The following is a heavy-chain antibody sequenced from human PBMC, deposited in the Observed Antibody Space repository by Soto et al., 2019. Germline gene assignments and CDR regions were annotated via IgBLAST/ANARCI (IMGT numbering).Heavy chain of an antibody. Sequence: EVSVKVSCKASGYTFTSYDINWVRQATGQGLEWMGWMNPNSGNTGYAQKFQGRVTMTRNTSISTAYMELSSLRSEDTAVYYCARGTRNDYYYDSSGYYGAVQSHPWGQGTLVTVSS. CDR1: GYTFTSYD. CDR2: MNPNSGNT. D-gene: IGHD3-22*01. CDR3: ARGTRNDYYYDSSGYYGAVQSHP. V-gene: IGHV1-8*01. J-gene: IGHJ5*02.